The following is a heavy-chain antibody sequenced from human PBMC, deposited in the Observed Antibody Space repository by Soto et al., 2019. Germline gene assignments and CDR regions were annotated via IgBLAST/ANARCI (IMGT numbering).Heavy chain of an antibody. J-gene: IGHJ4*02. D-gene: IGHD6-19*01. CDR2: IWYDGSNK. CDR3: ARDAEAGFFDY. V-gene: IGHV3-33*01. CDR1: GFTFSSYG. Sequence: QVQLVESGGGVVQPGRSLRLSCAASGFTFSSYGMHWVRQAPGKGLEWVAVIWYDGSNKYYADSVKGRFTISRDNSKNTLYLKMNTLRAEDTAVYYCARDAEAGFFDYWGKGPLVTVSS.